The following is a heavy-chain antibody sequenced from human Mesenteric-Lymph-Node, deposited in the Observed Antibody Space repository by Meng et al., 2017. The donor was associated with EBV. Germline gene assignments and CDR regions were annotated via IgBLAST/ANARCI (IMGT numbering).Heavy chain of an antibody. CDR3: ARGTVAGTHLDY. V-gene: IGHV4-4*03. D-gene: IGHD6-19*01. J-gene: IGHJ4*02. Sequence: VHLHESGPGLVKPPGTRSLTSAVAGGSISSSNWWRWVRQPPGKGLEWIGEIYHSGSTNYNPSLKSRVTISVDKSKNQFSLKLSSVTAADTAVYYCARGTVAGTHLDYWAQGTLVTVSS. CDR2: IYHSGST. CDR1: GGSISSSNW.